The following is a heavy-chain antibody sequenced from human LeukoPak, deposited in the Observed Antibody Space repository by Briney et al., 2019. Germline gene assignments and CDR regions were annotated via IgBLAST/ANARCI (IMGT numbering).Heavy chain of an antibody. D-gene: IGHD2-15*01. CDR2: IGGTGVRT. J-gene: IGHJ6*03. CDR3: ARDRSCTGGSCYMDV. Sequence: GGSLRLSCASSGFTFSSYAMSWVRQAPGKGLEWVSTIGGTGVRTYYADSVKGRFTISRDNSKNTLYLQMSSLRVEDTAVYYCARDRSCTGGSCYMDVWGRGTTVTVSS. CDR1: GFTFSSYA. V-gene: IGHV3-23*01.